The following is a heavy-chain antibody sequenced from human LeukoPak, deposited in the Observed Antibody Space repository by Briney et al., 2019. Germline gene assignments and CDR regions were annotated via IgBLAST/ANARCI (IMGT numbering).Heavy chain of an antibody. J-gene: IGHJ4*02. V-gene: IGHV1-24*01. CDR2: FDPEDGET. CDR1: GYTLTELS. CDR3: ATGTILTGYSDY. D-gene: IGHD3-9*01. Sequence: GASVKVSCKVSGYTLTELSMHWVRQAPGKGLEWMGGFDPEDGETIHAQKFQGRVTMTEDTSTDTAYMELSSLRSEDTAVYYCATGTILTGYSDYWGQGTLVTVSS.